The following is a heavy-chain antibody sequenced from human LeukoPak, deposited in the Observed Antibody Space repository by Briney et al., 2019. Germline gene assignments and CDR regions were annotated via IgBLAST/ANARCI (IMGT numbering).Heavy chain of an antibody. CDR2: ISGSGGST. D-gene: IGHD6-6*01. CDR1: GFTFSSYA. CDR3: SKDLRTYSSSCLFDY. J-gene: IGHJ4*02. V-gene: IGHV3-23*01. Sequence: PGGSLRLSCAASGFTFSSYAMSWVRQAPGKGLEWVSAISGSGGSTYYADSVKGRFTISRDNSKNTLYLQMNSLRAEDTAVYYCSKDLRTYSSSCLFDYWGQGTLVTVSS.